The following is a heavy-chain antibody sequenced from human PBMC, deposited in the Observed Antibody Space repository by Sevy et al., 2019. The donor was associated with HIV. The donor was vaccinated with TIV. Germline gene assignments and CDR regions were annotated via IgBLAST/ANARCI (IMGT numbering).Heavy chain of an antibody. D-gene: IGHD3-10*01. J-gene: IGHJ3*02. CDR3: ARNYYYGSGSYYDAFDI. V-gene: IGHV3-48*02. Sequence: GGSLRLSCAASGFTFSSYSMNWVRQAPGKGLEWVSYISSSSSTIYYADSVKGRFTISRDNAKNSLYLQMNSLRDEDTAVYYCARNYYYGSGSYYDAFDIWGQGTMVTVSS. CDR1: GFTFSSYS. CDR2: ISSSSSTI.